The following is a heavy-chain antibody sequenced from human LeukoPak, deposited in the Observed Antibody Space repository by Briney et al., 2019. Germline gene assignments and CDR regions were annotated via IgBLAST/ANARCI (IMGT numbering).Heavy chain of an antibody. CDR3: ARDIVLGIGYFDY. J-gene: IGHJ4*02. Sequence: ASVKVSCKASGYTFTSYAMHWVRQAPRQRLEWMGWINAGNGNTKYSQKFQGRVTITRDTSASTAYMELSSLRSEDTAVYYCARDIVLGIGYFDYWGQGTLVTVSS. CDR1: GYTFTSYA. V-gene: IGHV1-3*01. CDR2: INAGNGNT. D-gene: IGHD4/OR15-4a*01.